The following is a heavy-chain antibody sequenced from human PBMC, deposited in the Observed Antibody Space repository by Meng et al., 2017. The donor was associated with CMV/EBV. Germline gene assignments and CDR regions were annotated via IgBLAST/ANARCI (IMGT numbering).Heavy chain of an antibody. V-gene: IGHV4-61*01. D-gene: IGHD4-17*01. CDR3: ARERVTTVTTHWFVP. Sequence: GSLRLSCTVSGGSVSSGSYYWSWIRQPPGKGLEWIGYIYYSGSTNYNPSLKSRVTISVDTSKNQFSLKLSSVTAADTAVYYCARERVTTVTTHWFVPWGQGTLVTVSS. CDR1: GGSVSSGSYY. CDR2: IYYSGST. J-gene: IGHJ5*02.